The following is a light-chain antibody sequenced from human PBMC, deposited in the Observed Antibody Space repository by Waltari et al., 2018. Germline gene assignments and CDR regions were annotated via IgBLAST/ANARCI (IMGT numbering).Light chain of an antibody. CDR2: QGS. Sequence: CWYQQKPGQSPGLVSYQGSKRPSGSPVRVSGSNAGNTATLTISGTQAMDEADYYCQAWDSSTVLFGGGTKLTVL. V-gene: IGLV3-1*01. J-gene: IGLJ2*01. CDR3: QAWDSSTVL.